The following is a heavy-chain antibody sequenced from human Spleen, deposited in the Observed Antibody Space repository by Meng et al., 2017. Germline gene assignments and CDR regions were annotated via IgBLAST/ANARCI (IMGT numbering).Heavy chain of an antibody. CDR3: ARGRVATIIYNWFDP. V-gene: IGHV3-64*01. CDR1: GFTFSSYA. D-gene: IGHD5-12*01. CDR2: ISSNGGST. J-gene: IGHJ5*02. Sequence: GESLKISCAASGFTFSSYAMHWVRQAPGKGLEYVSAISSNGGSTYYANSVKGRFTISRDNSKNTLYLQMGSLRAEDMAVYYCARGRVATIIYNWFDPWGQGTLVTVSS.